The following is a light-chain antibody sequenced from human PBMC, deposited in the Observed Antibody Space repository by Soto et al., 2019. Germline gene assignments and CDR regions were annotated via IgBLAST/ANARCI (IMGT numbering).Light chain of an antibody. CDR1: QTVSSTY. V-gene: IGKV3-20*01. CDR3: QQYGRSGT. J-gene: IGKJ1*01. CDR2: GAS. Sequence: IVLTQSPGTLSLSPGETATLSCRASQTVSSTYLAWYQHKPGRAPRLLIDGASSRAAGIPDRFSGSGSGTDFTLTISRLEPEDFAVYYCQQYGRSGTFGQGTKVDIK.